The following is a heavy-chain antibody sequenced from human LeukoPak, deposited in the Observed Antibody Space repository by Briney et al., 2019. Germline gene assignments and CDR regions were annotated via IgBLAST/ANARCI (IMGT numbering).Heavy chain of an antibody. Sequence: SETLSLTCAVSGGSISSGGYSWSWIRQPPGQGLEWIGYIYHSGSTYYNPSLKSRVTISVDRSKNQFSLKLSSVTAADTAVYYCARASAAYAFDIWGQGTMVTVSS. D-gene: IGHD2-15*01. J-gene: IGHJ3*02. CDR2: IYHSGST. CDR1: GGSISSGGYS. V-gene: IGHV4-30-2*01. CDR3: ARASAAYAFDI.